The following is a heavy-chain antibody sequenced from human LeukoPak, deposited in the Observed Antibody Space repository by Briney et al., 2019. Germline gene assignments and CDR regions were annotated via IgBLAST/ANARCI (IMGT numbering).Heavy chain of an antibody. CDR1: GYTFTGYY. CDR3: ARGIPPIPHKIYYYDSSGTWGSDAFDI. J-gene: IGHJ3*02. V-gene: IGHV1-2*02. Sequence: ASVKVSCKASGYTFTGYYMHWVRQAPGQGLEWMGWINPNSGGTNYAQKFQGRVTMTRDTSISTAYMELSRLRSDDTAVYYCARGIPPIPHKIYYYDSSGTWGSDAFDIWGQGTMVTVSS. CDR2: INPNSGGT. D-gene: IGHD3-22*01.